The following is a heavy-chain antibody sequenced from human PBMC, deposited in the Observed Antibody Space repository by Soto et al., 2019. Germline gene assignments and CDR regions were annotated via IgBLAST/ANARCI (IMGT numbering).Heavy chain of an antibody. CDR3: VKEKEVTMVRGVIGY. J-gene: IGHJ4*02. D-gene: IGHD3-10*01. Sequence: PGGSLRLSCSASGFTFNSYAMHWVRQAPGKGLEYVSAISSNGGSTYYADSVKGRFTISRDNSKNTLYLQMSSLRAEDTAVYYCVKEKEVTMVRGVIGYWGQGTLVTVSS. CDR1: GFTFNSYA. V-gene: IGHV3-64D*06. CDR2: ISSNGGST.